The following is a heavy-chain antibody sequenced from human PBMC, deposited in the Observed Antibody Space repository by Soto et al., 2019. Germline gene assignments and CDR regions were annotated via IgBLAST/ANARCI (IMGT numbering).Heavy chain of an antibody. CDR3: ARSAQDIILVPTAIGSLDY. CDR1: GDTFYNYA. Sequence: QVQLVQSGAEVKKPGSSVKVSCKDSGDTFYNYAISWMRQAPGQGLEWMGGIIPIFGTANYAQKFQGRVTITADESTSTAYMEMSSLRSDDTAEYYCARSAQDIILVPTAIGSLDYWGQGTLVTVSS. J-gene: IGHJ4*02. CDR2: IIPIFGTA. D-gene: IGHD2-2*01. V-gene: IGHV1-69*12.